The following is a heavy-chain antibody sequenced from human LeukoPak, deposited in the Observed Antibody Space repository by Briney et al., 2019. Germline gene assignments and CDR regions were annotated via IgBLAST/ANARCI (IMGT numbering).Heavy chain of an antibody. CDR1: GFIFSRYA. CDR3: VKDQQAVAAVYYFDP. Sequence: GGSLRLSCAASGFIFSRYALHWVRQAPGKGLEWVAVIAADGKDIKYADSVKGRFTISRDNSKSALYLQMNSLRVEDTAVYYCVKDQQAVAAVYYFDPWGQGTPVTVS. J-gene: IGHJ5*02. D-gene: IGHD2-2*01. V-gene: IGHV3-30*18. CDR2: IAADGKDI.